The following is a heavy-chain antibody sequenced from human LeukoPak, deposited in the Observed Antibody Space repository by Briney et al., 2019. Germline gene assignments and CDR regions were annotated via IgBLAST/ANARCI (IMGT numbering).Heavy chain of an antibody. Sequence: ASLKVSCQPSGYTLPNYYIHWVRQAPGQGLEWMGWMNPTSGATNYAQRFQGRVTMTRDTSIRTAYMELSSLRSDDTDVYYCARDNLRFFDYWGQGTLVTVSS. CDR1: GYTLPNYY. CDR3: ARDNLRFFDY. CDR2: MNPTSGAT. V-gene: IGHV1-2*02. J-gene: IGHJ4*02. D-gene: IGHD1-14*01.